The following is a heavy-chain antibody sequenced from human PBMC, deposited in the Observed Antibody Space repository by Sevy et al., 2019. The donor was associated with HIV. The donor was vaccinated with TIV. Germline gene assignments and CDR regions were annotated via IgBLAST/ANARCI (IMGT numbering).Heavy chain of an antibody. D-gene: IGHD3-22*01. Sequence: ASVKVSCKASGYTFPSYGINWVRQAPGQGLEWMGWIMAYSGNKNCAQNLQGRVTMTTDTFTSTAYMELRSLTSDDTAVYYCARDQYDSSGYYYSYYGMDVWGQGTTVTVSS. CDR1: GYTFPSYG. CDR2: IMAYSGNK. J-gene: IGHJ6*02. V-gene: IGHV1-18*01. CDR3: ARDQYDSSGYYYSYYGMDV.